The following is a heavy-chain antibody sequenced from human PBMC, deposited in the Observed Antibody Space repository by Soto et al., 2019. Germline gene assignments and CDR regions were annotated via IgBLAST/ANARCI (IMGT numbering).Heavy chain of an antibody. CDR3: ARGQVVGDIPYFPH. J-gene: IGHJ1*01. V-gene: IGHV1-8*01. D-gene: IGHD1-26*01. Sequence: QVQLVQSGAEVKKPGASVKVSCKASGYTFTSYDINWVRQATGQGLEWMGWMNPNSGNTGDAQKFQGRVTITNNTSMSTAYMARSSLSSEDTAVYYCARGQVVGDIPYFPHWGQGTLVTVST. CDR1: GYTFTSYD. CDR2: MNPNSGNT.